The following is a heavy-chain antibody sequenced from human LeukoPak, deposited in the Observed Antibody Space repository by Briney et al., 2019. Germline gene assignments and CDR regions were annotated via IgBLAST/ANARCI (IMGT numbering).Heavy chain of an antibody. J-gene: IGHJ4*02. CDR2: IYYSGST. D-gene: IGHD1-26*01. CDR3: ARVTVGALKGPSRFDY. V-gene: IGHV4-59*01. Sequence: SETLSLTCTVSGGSISSYYWSWIRQPPGKGLELFGYIYYSGSTNYNPSLKSRVTISVDTSKNQFSLKLSSVTAADTAVYYCARVTVGALKGPSRFDYWGQGTLVTVSS. CDR1: GGSISSYY.